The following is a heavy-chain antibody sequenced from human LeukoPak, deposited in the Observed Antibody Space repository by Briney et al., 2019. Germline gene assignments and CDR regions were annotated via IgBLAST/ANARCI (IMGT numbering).Heavy chain of an antibody. D-gene: IGHD2-2*01. Sequence: GESLKISCKGSGYSFTSYWIGWVRQMPGKGLEWMGIIYPGDSDTRYSPSFRGQVTISADKSISTAYLQWSSLKASDTAMYYCARAVPAAPFDFDYWGQGTLVTVSS. CDR2: IYPGDSDT. J-gene: IGHJ4*02. V-gene: IGHV5-51*01. CDR1: GYSFTSYW. CDR3: ARAVPAAPFDFDY.